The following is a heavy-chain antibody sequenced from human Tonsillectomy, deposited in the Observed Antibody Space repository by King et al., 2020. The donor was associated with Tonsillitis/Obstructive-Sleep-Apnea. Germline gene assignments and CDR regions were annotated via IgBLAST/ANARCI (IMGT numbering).Heavy chain of an antibody. D-gene: IGHD5/OR15-5a*01. J-gene: IGHJ5*02. CDR2: IFYSGTT. Sequence: VQLQESGPGLVKPSETLSLSCTVSGGSIRTNHWSWIRQPPGKGLEWIGFIFYSGTTNYNPSLKSRVTISVDTSMNRFSLKLNSVTAADTAIYYCARTMSTLSDRPNWFDPWGQGTLVTVSA. V-gene: IGHV4-59*08. CDR1: GGSIRTNH. CDR3: ARTMSTLSDRPNWFDP.